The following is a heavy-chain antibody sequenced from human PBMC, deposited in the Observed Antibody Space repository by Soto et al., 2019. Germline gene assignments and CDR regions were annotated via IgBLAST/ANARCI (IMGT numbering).Heavy chain of an antibody. CDR2: INPNSGGT. V-gene: IGHV1-2*02. D-gene: IGHD4-17*01. Sequence: QVQLVQSGAEVKKPGASVKVSCKASGYTFTGYYMHWVRQAPGQGLEWMGWINPNSGGTNYAQKFQGRVTMTRDTSISTAYRELSRLRSDDTAVYYCARDLTTVTGPHYYGMDVWGQGTTVTVSS. CDR1: GYTFTGYY. CDR3: ARDLTTVTGPHYYGMDV. J-gene: IGHJ6*02.